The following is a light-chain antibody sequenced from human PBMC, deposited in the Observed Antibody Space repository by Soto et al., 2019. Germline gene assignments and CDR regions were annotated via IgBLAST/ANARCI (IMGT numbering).Light chain of an antibody. CDR1: QSISSY. J-gene: IGKJ5*01. V-gene: IGKV1-39*01. CDR3: QQSGSSPIT. CDR2: AAS. Sequence: DIQMTQSPSSLSASVGDRVTITCRASQSISSYLNWYQQKPGKAPKFLIFAASSLQSWVPSRFSGSGSGTDFTLTISRLEPEDFVVYYCQQSGSSPITFGQGTRLEIK.